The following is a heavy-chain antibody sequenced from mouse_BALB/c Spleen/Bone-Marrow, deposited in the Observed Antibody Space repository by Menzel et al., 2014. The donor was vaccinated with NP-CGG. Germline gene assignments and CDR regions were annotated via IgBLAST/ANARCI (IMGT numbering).Heavy chain of an antibody. D-gene: IGHD2-1*01. V-gene: IGHV3-8*02. CDR3: ARYYGKTYFDY. J-gene: IGHJ2*01. Sequence: VHVKQSGPSLVKPSQTLSLTCSVTGDSITSGYWNWIRKFPGNKLEYMGYISYSGSTYYNPSLKSRISITRDTSKNQYYLQLNSVTTEDTATYYCARYYGKTYFDYWGQGTTLTVSS. CDR1: GDSITSGY. CDR2: ISYSGST.